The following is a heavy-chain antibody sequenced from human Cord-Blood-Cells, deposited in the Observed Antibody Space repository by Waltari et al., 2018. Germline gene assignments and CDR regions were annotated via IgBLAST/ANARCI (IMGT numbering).Heavy chain of an antibody. CDR2: IKHSAST. D-gene: IGHD2-2*02. V-gene: IGHV4-34*01. CDR3: ARVDCSSTSCYKNWFDP. CDR1: GGSFSGYY. J-gene: IGHJ5*02. Sequence: QVQLQQGGAGLLKPSETLSLTCPVYGGSFSGYYWSWIRQPPGKGLEWIGEIKHSASTNYNPSLKSRVTISVDTSKNQFSLKLSSVTAADTAVYYCARVDCSSTSCYKNWFDPWGQGTLVTVSS.